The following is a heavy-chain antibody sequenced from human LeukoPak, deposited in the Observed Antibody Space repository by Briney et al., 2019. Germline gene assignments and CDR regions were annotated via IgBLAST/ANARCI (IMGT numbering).Heavy chain of an antibody. J-gene: IGHJ4*02. Sequence: PGGSLRLSCAASGFILSDHYMDWVRQAPGKGLEWVGRTKSKADSYTTEYAASVKGRFTISRDDSKNSLYLQMNSLRTGDTGVYYCARSVYGDYYFDYWGQGILVTVAS. V-gene: IGHV3-72*01. CDR3: ARSVYGDYYFDY. CDR1: GFILSDHY. CDR2: TKSKADSYTT. D-gene: IGHD7-27*01.